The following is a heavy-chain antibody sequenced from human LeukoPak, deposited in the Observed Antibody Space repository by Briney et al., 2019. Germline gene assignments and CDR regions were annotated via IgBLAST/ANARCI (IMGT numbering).Heavy chain of an antibody. J-gene: IGHJ6*03. CDR2: ISAYNGNT. V-gene: IGHV1-18*01. CDR3: TRPHTRFKPYYYMDV. Sequence: ASVKVSCKASGYTFTSSGISWVRQAPAHGLEWKGWISAYNGNTNYAQKLQGRVTMTTYTSTSTAYTELRSLRSDDTVFFSSTRPHTRFKPYYYMDVWGKGTTVTVSS. CDR1: GYTFTSSG. D-gene: IGHD3-9*01.